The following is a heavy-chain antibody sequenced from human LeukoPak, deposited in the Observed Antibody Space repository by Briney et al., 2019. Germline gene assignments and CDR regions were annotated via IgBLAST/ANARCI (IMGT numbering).Heavy chain of an antibody. J-gene: IGHJ4*02. CDR1: GGSISNGVYY. CDR2: IYYSGST. D-gene: IGHD2-15*01. Sequence: SQTLSLTCTVSGGSISNGVYYWSWIRQHPGKGLEWIGYIYYSGSTYYSPSLKSRLTMSVDTSKNQFSLKLSSVTAAVTAVYYCARDLGGGSFDFWGQGTLVTVSS. CDR3: ARDLGGGSFDF. V-gene: IGHV4-31*03.